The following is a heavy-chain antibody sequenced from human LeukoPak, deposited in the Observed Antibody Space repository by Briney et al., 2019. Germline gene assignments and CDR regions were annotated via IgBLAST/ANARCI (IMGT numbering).Heavy chain of an antibody. CDR2: IYHSGST. J-gene: IGHJ4*02. CDR1: GYSISSGYY. V-gene: IGHV4-38-2*01. Sequence: KPSETLSLTCAVSGYSISSGYYWGWIRQPPGKGLEWIGSIYHSGSTYYNPSLKSRVTISVDTSKNQFSLKLSSVTAADTAVYYCARAISTVAGGGTFDYWGQGTLVTVSS. D-gene: IGHD6-19*01. CDR3: ARAISTVAGGGTFDY.